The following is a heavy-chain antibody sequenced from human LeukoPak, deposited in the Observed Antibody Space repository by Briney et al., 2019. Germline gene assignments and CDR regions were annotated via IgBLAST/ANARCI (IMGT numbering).Heavy chain of an antibody. D-gene: IGHD5-24*01. CDR3: ARGPGYRGAFDI. V-gene: IGHV4-34*01. CDR1: GGSISSDDYC. J-gene: IGHJ3*02. CDR2: INHSGST. Sequence: SETLSFTCSVSGGSISSDDYCWSWIRQPPGKGLEWIGEINHSGSTNYNPSLKSRVTISVDTSKNQFSLKLSSVTAADTAVYYCARGPGYRGAFDIWGQGTMVTVSS.